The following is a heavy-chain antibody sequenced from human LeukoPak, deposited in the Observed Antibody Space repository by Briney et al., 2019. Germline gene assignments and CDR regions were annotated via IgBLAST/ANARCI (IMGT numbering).Heavy chain of an antibody. J-gene: IGHJ4*02. V-gene: IGHV3-30*18. CDR3: AKGGGSIDC. CDR2: ISYDGSDK. CDR1: GFTFSSYG. Sequence: QAGGSLRLSCAASGFTFSSYGMHWVRQAPGKGLEWVAVISYDGSDKYYADSVKGRFTISRDNSKNTLYLQMNSLRAEDTAVYYCAKGGGSIDCWGQGTLVTVSS. D-gene: IGHD1-26*01.